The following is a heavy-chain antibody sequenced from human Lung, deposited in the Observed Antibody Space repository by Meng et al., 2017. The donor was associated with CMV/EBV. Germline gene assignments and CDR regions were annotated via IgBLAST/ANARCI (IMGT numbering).Heavy chain of an antibody. CDR1: GFTFSSYW. Sequence: GESXKISCAASGFTFSSYWMSWVRQAPGKGLEWVANIKQDGSEKYYVDSVKGRFTVSRDNAKNSLYLQMNSLRAEDTAVYYCACNSGDCWGQGTLVTVSS. CDR2: IKQDGSEK. J-gene: IGHJ4*02. D-gene: IGHD3-10*01. CDR3: ACNSGDC. V-gene: IGHV3-7*01.